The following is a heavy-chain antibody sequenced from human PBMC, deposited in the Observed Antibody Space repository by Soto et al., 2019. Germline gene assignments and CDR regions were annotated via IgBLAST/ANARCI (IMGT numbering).Heavy chain of an antibody. CDR1: GGTFSSYA. Sequence: SVKVSCKASGGTFSSYAISWVRQAPGQGLEWMGGIIPIFGTANYAHKFQGRVTITAAESTSTAYMELSSLRSEDTAVYYCARGDLLPPGYGMDVWGQGTTVTVSS. V-gene: IGHV1-69*13. CDR2: IIPIFGTA. J-gene: IGHJ6*02. D-gene: IGHD2-15*01. CDR3: ARGDLLPPGYGMDV.